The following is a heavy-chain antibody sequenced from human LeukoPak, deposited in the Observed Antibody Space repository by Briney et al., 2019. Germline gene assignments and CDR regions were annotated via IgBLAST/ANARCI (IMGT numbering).Heavy chain of an antibody. Sequence: ASVKVSCKASGYTFNGYYIHWVRQAPGQGLEWMGWINPNNADTKYAQKFQGRVTMTRDTSVTTVYMELSRLRPDDTAVYYCTRGPAYRLLEWTTDAFDIWGQGTMVTVSS. CDR2: INPNNADT. V-gene: IGHV1-2*02. D-gene: IGHD3-3*01. J-gene: IGHJ3*02. CDR3: TRGPAYRLLEWTTDAFDI. CDR1: GYTFNGYY.